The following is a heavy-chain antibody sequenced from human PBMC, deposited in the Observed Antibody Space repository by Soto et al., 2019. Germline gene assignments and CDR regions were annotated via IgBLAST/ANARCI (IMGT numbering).Heavy chain of an antibody. J-gene: IGHJ6*02. V-gene: IGHV1-69*13. Sequence: GASVKVSCKASGGTFSSYAISWVRQAPGQGLEWMGGIIPIFGTANYAQKFQGRVTITADESTSTAYMELSSLRSEDTAVYYCASVGYCSGGSGYISKYYYYGMDVWCQAKTVTVS. CDR1: GGTFSSYA. CDR2: IIPIFGTA. D-gene: IGHD2-15*01. CDR3: ASVGYCSGGSGYISKYYYYGMDV.